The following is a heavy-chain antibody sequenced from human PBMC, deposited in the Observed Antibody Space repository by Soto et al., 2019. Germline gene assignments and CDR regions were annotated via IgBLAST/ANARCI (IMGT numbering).Heavy chain of an antibody. D-gene: IGHD3-16*01. J-gene: IGHJ4*02. CDR3: ARGSLVYDS. Sequence: WTWIRQAPGTAPELVGYIYYKGDTRYNPSLESRVTISLDTPKNQFSLQLRSVTAADTAVYFCARGSLVYDSWGQGILVTVSS. CDR2: IYYKGDT. V-gene: IGHV4-59*01.